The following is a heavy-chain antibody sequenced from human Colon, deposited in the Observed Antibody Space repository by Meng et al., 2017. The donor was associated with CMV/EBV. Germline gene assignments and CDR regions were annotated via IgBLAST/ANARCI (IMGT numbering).Heavy chain of an antibody. CDR1: GFTFDDYA. Sequence: GGSLRLSCAASGFTFDDYAMHWVRQAPGKGLEWVSGISWNSARIGYGDSVKGRFTISRDNAKNSLYLQMNGLRAEDTALYYCAKDISPVGGTTGYHGMDVWGQGTTVTVSS. CDR3: AKDISPVGGTTGYHGMDV. V-gene: IGHV3-9*01. J-gene: IGHJ6*02. CDR2: ISWNSARI. D-gene: IGHD1-7*01.